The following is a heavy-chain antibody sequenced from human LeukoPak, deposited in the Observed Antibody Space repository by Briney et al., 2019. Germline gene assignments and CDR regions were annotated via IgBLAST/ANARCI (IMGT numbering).Heavy chain of an antibody. J-gene: IGHJ4*02. V-gene: IGHV3-21*01. CDR1: GFTFSSYS. CDR2: ISSSSTYI. Sequence: GESLKISCAASGFTFSSYSMNWVRQAPGKGLEWVSSISSSSTYIYYADSVKGRFTISRDNAKNSVYLHTNSLRAEDTGVYYCAKADGDKPLDYWGQGTLVTVSS. D-gene: IGHD4-17*01. CDR3: AKADGDKPLDY.